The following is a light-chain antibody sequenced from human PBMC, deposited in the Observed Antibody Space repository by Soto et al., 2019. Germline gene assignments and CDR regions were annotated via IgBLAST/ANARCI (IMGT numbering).Light chain of an antibody. V-gene: IGKV1-5*01. CDR2: DAS. J-gene: IGKJ3*01. Sequence: DIQMTQSPSTLSASVGDRVTITCRASQSISRSLAWYQQKSGKAPKLLIYDASSLESGVPSRFSSSGFGTEFTLTISGLQPDDFATCYCQQYQSYFLTFGPGTTVDMK. CDR1: QSISRS. CDR3: QQYQSYFLT.